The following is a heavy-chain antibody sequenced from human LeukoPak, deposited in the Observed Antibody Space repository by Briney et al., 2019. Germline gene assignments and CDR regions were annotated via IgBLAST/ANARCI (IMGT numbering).Heavy chain of an antibody. J-gene: IGHJ4*02. CDR3: ARCQTYDILTSQGVPDFDY. V-gene: IGHV4-34*01. Sequence: SETLSLTCAVYGGSFSGYYWSWIRQPPGKGLEWIGEINHSGSTNYNPSLKSRVTISVDTSKNQFSLKLSSVAAADTAVYYCARCQTYDILTSQGVPDFDYWGQGTLVTVSS. CDR2: INHSGST. D-gene: IGHD3-9*01. CDR1: GGSFSGYY.